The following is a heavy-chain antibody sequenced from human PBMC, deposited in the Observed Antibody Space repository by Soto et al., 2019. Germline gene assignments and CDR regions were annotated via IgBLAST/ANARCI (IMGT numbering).Heavy chain of an antibody. V-gene: IGHV3-21*01. Sequence: EVQLVESGGGLVKPGGSLRLSCTASGFSFSDYSMNWVRQAPGKGLEWVSSISGSSSYIYYTDSLKGRFTVSRDNANKSLYLHMKSLRAEDTAIYDCARDGAYCGRIGCCDYCHYVDVWGKGTAVPVSS. CDR2: ISGSSSYI. D-gene: IGHD2-2*01. J-gene: IGHJ6*03. CDR1: GFSFSDYS. CDR3: ARDGAYCGRIGCCDYCHYVDV.